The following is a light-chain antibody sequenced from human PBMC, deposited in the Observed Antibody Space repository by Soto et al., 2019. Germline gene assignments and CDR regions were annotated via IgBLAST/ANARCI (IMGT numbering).Light chain of an antibody. CDR2: DAS. J-gene: IGKJ4*01. CDR3: QQYNNWPLT. Sequence: EIVLTQSPGTLSLSPGERATLSCRASQSVSSYLAWYQQKPGQAPRLLIYDASSRATGIPDRFSGSGSGTEFTLTISSLQSEDFAVYSCQQYNNWPLTFGGGTKGDIK. CDR1: QSVSSY. V-gene: IGKV3D-15*01.